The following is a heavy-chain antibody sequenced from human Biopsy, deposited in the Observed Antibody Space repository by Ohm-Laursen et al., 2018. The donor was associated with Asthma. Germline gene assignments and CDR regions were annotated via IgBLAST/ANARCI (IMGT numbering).Heavy chain of an antibody. CDR3: ASDFPKDYVRYNFQF. Sequence: SSVKVSCKISGYILTDLSMHWVRQAPGQGLEWMGGHDPEEGGTVNARRFQGRVAMTEDTSTDTAYMELSSLSSDDTAVYYCASDFPKDYVRYNFQFWGQGTLVTVSS. V-gene: IGHV1-24*01. CDR2: HDPEEGGT. D-gene: IGHD4-17*01. J-gene: IGHJ4*02. CDR1: GYILTDLS.